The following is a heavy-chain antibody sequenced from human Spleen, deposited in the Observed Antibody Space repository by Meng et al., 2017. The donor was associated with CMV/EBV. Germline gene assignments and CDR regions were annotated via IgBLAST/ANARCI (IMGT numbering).Heavy chain of an antibody. CDR2: INSDGSST. CDR1: GFTFSSYW. Sequence: GESLKISCAASGFTFSSYWMHWVRQAPGKGLVWVSRINSDGSSTSYADSVKGRFTISRDNSKNTLYLQMNSLRAEDTAVYYCAKDPIAYCGGDCYSCDYWGQGTLVTVSS. V-gene: IGHV3-74*01. CDR3: AKDPIAYCGGDCYSCDY. D-gene: IGHD2-21*01. J-gene: IGHJ4*02.